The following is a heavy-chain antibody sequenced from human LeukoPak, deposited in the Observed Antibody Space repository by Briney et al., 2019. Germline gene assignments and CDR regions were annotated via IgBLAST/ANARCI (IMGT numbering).Heavy chain of an antibody. CDR1: GGSISSSTSY. V-gene: IGHV4-39*01. J-gene: IGHJ4*02. CDR3: ARLRDGYNNLSPFDY. Sequence: SETLSLTCTVSGGSISSSTSYWGWIRQPPGKGLEWIGCLYYSGSTYYNSSLKSRVTIFVDTSKNQFSLKLISVTAADTAVYYCARLRDGYNNLSPFDYWGQGTLVTVSS. CDR2: LYYSGST. D-gene: IGHD5-24*01.